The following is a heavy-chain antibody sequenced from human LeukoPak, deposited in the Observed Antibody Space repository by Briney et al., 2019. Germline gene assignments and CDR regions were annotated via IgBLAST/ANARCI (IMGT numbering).Heavy chain of an antibody. CDR3: TRGYPIFDY. V-gene: IGHV3-74*01. J-gene: IGHJ4*02. CDR2: INTDGSST. CDR1: EFTFSNYA. Sequence: PGGSLRLSCAASEFTFSNYAMNWVRQAPGKGLVWVSRINTDGSSTSYADSVKGRFTISRDNAKNTLYLQMNSLRVEDTAVYYCTRGYPIFDYWGQGTLVTVSS. D-gene: IGHD3-16*02.